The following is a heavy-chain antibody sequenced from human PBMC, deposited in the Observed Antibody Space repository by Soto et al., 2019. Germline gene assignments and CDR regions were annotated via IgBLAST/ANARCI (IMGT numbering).Heavy chain of an antibody. D-gene: IGHD5-12*01. Sequence: GGSMRLSCAASGFTFSSYAVSWVRQVPGKGLEWVSAISGSGGSTYYADSVKGRFTISRDNSKNTLYLQMNSLRAEDTAVYYCAKDGSGWLQLIDYWGQGTLVTVSS. CDR1: GFTFSSYA. CDR2: ISGSGGST. J-gene: IGHJ4*02. CDR3: AKDGSGWLQLIDY. V-gene: IGHV3-23*01.